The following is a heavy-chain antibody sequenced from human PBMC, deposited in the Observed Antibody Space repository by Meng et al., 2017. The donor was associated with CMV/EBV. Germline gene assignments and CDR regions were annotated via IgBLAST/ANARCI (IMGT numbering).Heavy chain of an antibody. J-gene: IGHJ4*02. D-gene: IGHD7-27*01. CDR2: IHPHRGDT. V-gene: IGHV1-2*02. Sequence: SVKVSCKASGYTFTAHYFHWVRQAPGQGLEWMGWIHPHRGDTNYAQQFQGRVTLTRDTSINTGYMELTRLTSDDTAVYYCARDNNWGPDYWGQGTLVTVSS. CDR3: ARDNNWGPDY. CDR1: GYTFTAHY.